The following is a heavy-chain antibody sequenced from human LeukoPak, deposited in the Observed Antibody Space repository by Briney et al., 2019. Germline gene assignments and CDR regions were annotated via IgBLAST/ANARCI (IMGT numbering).Heavy chain of an antibody. V-gene: IGHV3-21*01. CDR1: GFTFSSYS. J-gene: IGHJ6*03. Sequence: GGSLRLSCAASGFTFSSYSMNWVRQAPGKGLEWVSSISSSSSYIYYADSVKGRFTISRDNAKNSLYLQMNSLRAEDTAVYYCARMDYDIDYYYYMDVWGKGTTVTVSS. CDR2: ISSSSSYI. CDR3: ARMDYDIDYYYYMDV. D-gene: IGHD3-9*01.